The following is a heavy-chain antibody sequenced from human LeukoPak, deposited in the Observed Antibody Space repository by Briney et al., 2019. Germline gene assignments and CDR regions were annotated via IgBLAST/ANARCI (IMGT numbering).Heavy chain of an antibody. Sequence: ASVKVSCKASGYSFTNYAMNWVRQAPGQGLELMGWINTNTGNPTYAQGFKGRFVFPLDTSVSTAYLQISSLKAEDTAVYFCARNRISHHMDVWGKGTTVTVSS. J-gene: IGHJ6*03. CDR2: INTNTGNP. V-gene: IGHV7-4-1*02. CDR3: ARNRISHHMDV. CDR1: GYSFTNYA. D-gene: IGHD2-15*01.